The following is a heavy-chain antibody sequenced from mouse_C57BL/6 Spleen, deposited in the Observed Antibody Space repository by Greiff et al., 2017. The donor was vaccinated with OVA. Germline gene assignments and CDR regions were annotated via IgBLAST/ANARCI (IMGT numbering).Heavy chain of an antibody. CDR2: IHPNSGST. J-gene: IGHJ4*01. V-gene: IGHV1-64*01. Sequence: QVQLQQPGAELVKPGASVKLSCKASGYTFTSYWMHWVKQRPGQGLEWIGMIHPNSGSTNYNEKFKSKATLTVDKSSSTAYMQLSSLTSEDSAVYYCARPDYGYDDYAMDYWGQGTSVTVSS. CDR3: ARPDYGYDDYAMDY. CDR1: GYTFTSYW. D-gene: IGHD2-2*01.